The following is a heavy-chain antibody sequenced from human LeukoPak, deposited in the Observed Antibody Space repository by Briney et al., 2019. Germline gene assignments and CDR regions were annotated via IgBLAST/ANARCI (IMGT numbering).Heavy chain of an antibody. J-gene: IGHJ4*02. CDR2: ISSSSSYI. CDR3: AIMSDSSGYYLGY. V-gene: IGHV3-21*01. Sequence: GGSLRLSCAASGFTFSSYSMNWVRQAQGKGLEWVSSISSSSSYIYYADSVKGRFTISRDNAKNSLYLQMNSLRAEDMAVYYCAIMSDSSGYYLGYWGQGTLVTVSS. CDR1: GFTFSSYS. D-gene: IGHD3-22*01.